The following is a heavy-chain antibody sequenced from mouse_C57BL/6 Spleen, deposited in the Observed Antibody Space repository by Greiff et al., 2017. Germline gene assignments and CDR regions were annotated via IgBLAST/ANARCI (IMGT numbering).Heavy chain of an antibody. CDR1: GYTFTSYW. D-gene: IGHD2-1*01. CDR3: ARDGNYGGY. CDR2: IDPSDSYT. V-gene: IGHV1-59*01. J-gene: IGHJ2*01. Sequence: VQLQQSGAELVRPGTSVKLSCKASGYTFTSYWMHWVKQRPGQGLEWIGVIDPSDSYTNYNQKFKGKATLTVDTSSSTAYMQLSSLTSEDSAVYYCARDGNYGGYWGQGTTLTVSS.